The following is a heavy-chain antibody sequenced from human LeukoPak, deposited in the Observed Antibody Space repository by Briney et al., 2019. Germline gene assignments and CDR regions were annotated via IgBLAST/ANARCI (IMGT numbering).Heavy chain of an antibody. CDR3: ARIPGTYYYDSSGYYFDY. Sequence: SETLSLTCAVSGYSISSGYYWGWIRQPPGKGLEWIGSIYHSGSTYYNPSLKSRVTISVDTSKNQFSLKLSSVTAADTAVYYRARIPGTYYYDSSGYYFDYWGQGTLVTVSS. J-gene: IGHJ4*02. CDR2: IYHSGST. D-gene: IGHD3-22*01. CDR1: GYSISSGYY. V-gene: IGHV4-38-2*01.